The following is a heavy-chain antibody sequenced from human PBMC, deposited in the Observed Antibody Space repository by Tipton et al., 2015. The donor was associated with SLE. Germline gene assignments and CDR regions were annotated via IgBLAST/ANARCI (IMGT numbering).Heavy chain of an antibody. CDR1: GFTFSSYS. J-gene: IGHJ4*02. D-gene: IGHD3-22*01. V-gene: IGHV4-39*07. CDR3: ARVEGYYYDSSGPRD. Sequence: QLVQSGGGLVQPGGSLRLSCAASGFTFSSYSMNWVRQAPGKGLEWIGSIYYSGSTYYNPSLKSRVTISVDTSKNQFSLKLSSVTAADTAVYYCARVEGYYYDSSGPRDWGQGTLVTVSS. CDR2: IYYSGST.